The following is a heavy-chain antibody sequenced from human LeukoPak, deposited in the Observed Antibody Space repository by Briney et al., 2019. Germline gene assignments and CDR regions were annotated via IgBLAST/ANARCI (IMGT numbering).Heavy chain of an antibody. CDR1: GGTFSSYA. V-gene: IGHV1-69*13. CDR3: ARGAFYDSSGYWYYYYFDY. D-gene: IGHD3-22*01. Sequence: SVKVSCKASGGTFSSYAISWVRQAPGQGLEWMGGIITIFGTANYAQKFQGRVTITADESTSTAYMELSSLRSEDTAVYYCARGAFYDSSGYWYYYYFDYWGHGTLVTVFS. J-gene: IGHJ4*01. CDR2: IITIFGTA.